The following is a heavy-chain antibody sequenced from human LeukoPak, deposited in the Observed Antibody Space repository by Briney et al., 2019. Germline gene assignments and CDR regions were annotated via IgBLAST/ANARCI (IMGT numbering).Heavy chain of an antibody. Sequence: SETLSLTCTVSGGSISSYYWSWIRQPPGKGLEWIGYIYYSGSTNYNPSLESRVTISVDTSKNQFSLKLSSVTAADTAVYYCARFGTYYYDSSGLHDAFDIWGQGTMVTVSS. D-gene: IGHD3-22*01. V-gene: IGHV4-59*08. CDR1: GGSISSYY. J-gene: IGHJ3*02. CDR3: ARFGTYYYDSSGLHDAFDI. CDR2: IYYSGST.